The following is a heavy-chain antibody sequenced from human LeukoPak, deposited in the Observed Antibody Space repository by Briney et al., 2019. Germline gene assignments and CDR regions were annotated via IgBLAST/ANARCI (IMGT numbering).Heavy chain of an antibody. D-gene: IGHD3/OR15-3a*01. CDR2: INHSGST. V-gene: IGHV4-34*08. J-gene: IGHJ4*02. CDR1: GFTFSNAW. Sequence: GSLRLSCAASGFTFSNAWMNWVRQPPGKGLEWIGEINHSGSTNYNPSLKSRVTISVDTSKNQFSLKLSSVTAADTAVYYCAAGTGYSGNDYWGQGTLVTVSS. CDR3: AAGTGYSGNDY.